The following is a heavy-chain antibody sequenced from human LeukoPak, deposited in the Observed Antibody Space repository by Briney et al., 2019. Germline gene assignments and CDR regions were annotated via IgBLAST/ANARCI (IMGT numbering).Heavy chain of an antibody. J-gene: IGHJ3*02. CDR2: INAGNGNT. D-gene: IGHD6-19*01. CDR1: GYTFTSYA. Sequence: ASVKVSCKASGYTFTSYAMHWVRQAPGQRLEWMGWINAGNGNTRYSQKFQGRVTITRDTSASTAYMELSSLRSEDTAVYYCARGQQWLFAFDIWGQGTMVTVSS. CDR3: ARGQQWLFAFDI. V-gene: IGHV1-3*01.